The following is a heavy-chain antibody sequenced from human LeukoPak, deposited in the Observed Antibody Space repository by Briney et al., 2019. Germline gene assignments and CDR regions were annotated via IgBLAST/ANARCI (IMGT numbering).Heavy chain of an antibody. CDR1: GFTVSSNY. CDR3: ARAPPTYYYDSSGCYSDDAFDI. Sequence: GGSLRLSCAASGFTVSSNYMSWVRQAPGKGLEWVANIKQDGSEKYYVDSVKGRFTISRDNAKNSLYLQMNSLRAEDTAVYYCARAPPTYYYDSSGCYSDDAFDIWGQGTMVTVSS. J-gene: IGHJ3*02. V-gene: IGHV3-7*01. D-gene: IGHD3-22*01. CDR2: IKQDGSEK.